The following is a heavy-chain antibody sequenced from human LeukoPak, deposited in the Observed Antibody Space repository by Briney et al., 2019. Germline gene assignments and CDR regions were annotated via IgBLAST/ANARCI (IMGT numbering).Heavy chain of an antibody. CDR2: IYYSGST. Sequence: SETLSLTCTVSGGSISSGGYYWSWIRQHPGKGLEWIGYIYYSGSTYYNPSLKSRVTISVDTSKNQFSLKLSSVTAADTAVYNCAREFHSSGWYWAFDIWGQGTMVTVSS. D-gene: IGHD6-19*01. CDR3: AREFHSSGWYWAFDI. J-gene: IGHJ3*02. CDR1: GGSISSGGYY. V-gene: IGHV4-31*03.